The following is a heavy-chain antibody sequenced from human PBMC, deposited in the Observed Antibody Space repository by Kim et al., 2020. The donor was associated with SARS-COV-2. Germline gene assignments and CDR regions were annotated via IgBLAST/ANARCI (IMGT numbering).Heavy chain of an antibody. Sequence: YADAVKGRLTITRDNAKNSLYLQMNSLRAEDTAVYYWAGGYSSSWRYFDYWGQGNLVTVSS. D-gene: IGHD6-13*01. V-gene: IGHV3-11*04. J-gene: IGHJ4*02. CDR3: AGGYSSSWRYFDY.